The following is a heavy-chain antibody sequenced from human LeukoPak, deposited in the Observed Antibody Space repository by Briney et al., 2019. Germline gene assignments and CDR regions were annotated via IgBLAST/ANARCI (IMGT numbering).Heavy chain of an antibody. V-gene: IGHV1-58*02. CDR2: IVVGSGNT. CDR3: AAASYQSDDAFDI. D-gene: IGHD2-2*01. CDR1: GFTFTSSA. Sequence: SVKVSCKASGFTFTSSAMQWVRQARGQRLEWIGWIVVGSGNTNYAQTFQERVTITRDMSTSTAYMELSSLRSEDAAVYYCAAASYQSDDAFDIWGQGTMVTVSS. J-gene: IGHJ3*02.